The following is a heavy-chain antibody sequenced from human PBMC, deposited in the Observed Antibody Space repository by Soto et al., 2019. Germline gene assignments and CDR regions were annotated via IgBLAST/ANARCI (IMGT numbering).Heavy chain of an antibody. CDR3: ARSRYGDYQWDFDY. D-gene: IGHD4-17*01. CDR2: IYHSGST. J-gene: IGHJ4*02. V-gene: IGHV4-4*02. Sequence: PSETLSLTCAVSSGSISSSNWWSWVRQPPGKGLEWIGEIYHSGSTNYNPSLKSRVTISVDKSKNQFSLKLSSVTAADTAVYYCARSRYGDYQWDFDYWGQGTLVTSPQ. CDR1: SGSISSSNW.